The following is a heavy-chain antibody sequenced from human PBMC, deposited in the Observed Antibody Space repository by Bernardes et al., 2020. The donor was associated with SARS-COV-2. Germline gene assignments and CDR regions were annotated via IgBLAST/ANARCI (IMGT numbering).Heavy chain of an antibody. J-gene: IGHJ6*02. V-gene: IGHV1-2*02. Sequence: ASVKVSCKASGYTFTGYYMHWVRQAPGQGLEWMGWINPNSGGTNYAQKFQGRVTMTRDTSISTAYMELSRLRSDDTAVYYCARDRADFGVVIGSDYGMDVWGQGTTVTVSS. CDR2: INPNSGGT. D-gene: IGHD3-3*01. CDR3: ARDRADFGVVIGSDYGMDV. CDR1: GYTFTGYY.